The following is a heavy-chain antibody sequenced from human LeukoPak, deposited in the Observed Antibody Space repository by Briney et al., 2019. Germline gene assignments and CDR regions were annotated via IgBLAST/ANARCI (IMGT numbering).Heavy chain of an antibody. J-gene: IGHJ4*02. CDR2: INSDGSST. CDR1: GFTFSSYA. V-gene: IGHV3-74*01. CDR3: ARDHGYCSGGSCLNYFDY. Sequence: PGGSLRLSCAASGFTFSSYAMSWVRQAPGKGLVWVSRINSDGSSTSYADSVKGRFTISRDNAKNTLYLQMNSLRAEDTAVYYCARDHGYCSGGSCLNYFDYWGQGTLVTVSS. D-gene: IGHD2-15*01.